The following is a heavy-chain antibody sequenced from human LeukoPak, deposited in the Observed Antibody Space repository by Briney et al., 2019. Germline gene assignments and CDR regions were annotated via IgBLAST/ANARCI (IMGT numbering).Heavy chain of an antibody. Sequence: GGSLRLSCAASGFTFSSYAMHWVRQAPGEGLEWVAVISYDGSNKYYADSVKGRFTISRDNSKNTLYLQMNSLRAEDTAVYYCARDKPYFDYWGQGTLVTVSS. J-gene: IGHJ4*02. CDR2: ISYDGSNK. CDR3: ARDKPYFDY. V-gene: IGHV3-30-3*01. CDR1: GFTFSSYA.